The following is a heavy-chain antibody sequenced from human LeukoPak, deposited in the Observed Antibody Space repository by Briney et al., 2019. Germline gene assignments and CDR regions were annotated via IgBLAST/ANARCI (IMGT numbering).Heavy chain of an antibody. CDR1: GFTFSSYS. V-gene: IGHV3-21*01. D-gene: IGHD3-22*01. CDR2: ISSSSSYI. J-gene: IGHJ4*02. CDR3: AREGIVVPLCDY. Sequence: PGGSLRLSCAASGFTFSSYSMNWVRQAPGKGLEWVSSISSSSSYIYYADSVKGRFTISRDNAKNSLYLQMNSLRAEDTAVYYCAREGIVVPLCDYWGQGTLVTVSS.